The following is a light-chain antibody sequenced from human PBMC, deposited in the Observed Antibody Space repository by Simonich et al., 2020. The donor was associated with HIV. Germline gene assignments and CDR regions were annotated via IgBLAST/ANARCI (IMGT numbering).Light chain of an antibody. CDR2: SNK. CDR3: AAWDDSLNGVV. J-gene: IGLJ2*01. V-gene: IGLV1-44*01. CDR1: SSNIGNKT. Sequence: QSVLTQPPSASGTPGQRVTISCSGSSSNIGNKTVNWYNQLPGTAPKLIIYSNKTRPSGVPDRFAGSKSGTSASLAISGLQSEDEADYYCAAWDDSLNGVVFGGGTKLTVL.